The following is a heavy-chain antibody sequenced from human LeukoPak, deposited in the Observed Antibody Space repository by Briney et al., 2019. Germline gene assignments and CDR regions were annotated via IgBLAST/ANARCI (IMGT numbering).Heavy chain of an antibody. CDR2: INREGSEK. Sequence: GGSLRLSCAASEFTFRSYWMSWVRQAPGKGLEWVANINREGSEKYYADSLKGRFTISRDNAKNSLYLQMNSLRAEETAVYFCVRVRHYLLEWRYFDLWGRGTLVTVS. CDR1: EFTFRSYW. J-gene: IGHJ2*01. CDR3: VRVRHYLLEWRYFDL. V-gene: IGHV3-7*01. D-gene: IGHD3-3*01.